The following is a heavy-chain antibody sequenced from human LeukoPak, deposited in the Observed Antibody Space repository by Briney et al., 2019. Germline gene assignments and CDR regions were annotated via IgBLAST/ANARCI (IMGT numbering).Heavy chain of an antibody. D-gene: IGHD2-15*01. Sequence: PGGSLRLSCAASGFTFSSYWMSWVRQAPGKGLGWVANIKQDGSEKYYVDSVKGRFTISRDNAKNSLYLQMNSLRAEDTAVYYCAKEFRYCSGGSCGTIFDYWGQGTLVTVSS. CDR1: GFTFSSYW. J-gene: IGHJ4*02. CDR3: AKEFRYCSGGSCGTIFDY. V-gene: IGHV3-7*05. CDR2: IKQDGSEK.